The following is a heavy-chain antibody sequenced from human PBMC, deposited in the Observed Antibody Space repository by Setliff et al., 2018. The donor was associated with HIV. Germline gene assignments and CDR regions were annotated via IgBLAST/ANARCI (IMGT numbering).Heavy chain of an antibody. Sequence: GGSLRLSCAASGFTFSNYVINWVRQAPGKGLEWISGISGSGVNSYYADSVKGRFTISRDNSKNTVYLQMNSLRAEDTAVYYCAKPRRYNTYYFDHWGQGTLVTVSS. CDR1: GFTFSNYV. V-gene: IGHV3-23*01. CDR3: AKPRRYNTYYFDH. CDR2: ISGSGVNS. J-gene: IGHJ4*02. D-gene: IGHD3-3*01.